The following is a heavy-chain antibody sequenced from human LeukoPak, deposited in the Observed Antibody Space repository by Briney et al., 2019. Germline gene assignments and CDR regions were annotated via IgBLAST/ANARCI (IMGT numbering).Heavy chain of an antibody. D-gene: IGHD3-3*01. CDR3: ATYYDFWSGHPFDP. J-gene: IGHJ5*02. V-gene: IGHV4-34*01. CDR2: INHSGST. Sequence: SETLSLTCTVSGGSISSYYWSWIRQPPGKGLEWIGEINHSGSTNYNPSLKSRVTISVDTSKNQFSLKLSSVTAADTAVYYCATYYDFWSGHPFDPWGQGTLVTVSS. CDR1: GGSISSYY.